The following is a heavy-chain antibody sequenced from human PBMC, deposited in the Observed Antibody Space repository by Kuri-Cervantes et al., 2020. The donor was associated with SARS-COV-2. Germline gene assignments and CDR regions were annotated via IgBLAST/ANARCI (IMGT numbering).Heavy chain of an antibody. Sequence: GESLKISCAASGFTFSSYWMHWVRQAPGKGLVWVSRINSDGSSTSYADSVKGRFTISRDNAKNTLYLQMNSLRAEDTAVYYCARDYYDSSGVYWCQGTLVTVSS. V-gene: IGHV3-74*01. CDR2: INSDGSST. D-gene: IGHD3-22*01. CDR3: ARDYYDSSGVY. J-gene: IGHJ4*02. CDR1: GFTFSSYW.